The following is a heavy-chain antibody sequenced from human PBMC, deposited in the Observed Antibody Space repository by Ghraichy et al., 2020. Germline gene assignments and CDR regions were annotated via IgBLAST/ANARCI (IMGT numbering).Heavy chain of an antibody. CDR2: ITGSGNNG. CDR3: ATDRDWSFDY. D-gene: IGHD3-9*01. V-gene: IGHV3-48*02. CDR1: GFNFNTYT. Sequence: GSLRLSCAASGFNFNTYTMNWVRQAPGKGLEWLSYITGSGNNGYYADSVKGRFTISRDSAKNSLYLQMNSLSDEDTAVYYCATDRDWSFDYWGQGTLVTVSS. J-gene: IGHJ4*02.